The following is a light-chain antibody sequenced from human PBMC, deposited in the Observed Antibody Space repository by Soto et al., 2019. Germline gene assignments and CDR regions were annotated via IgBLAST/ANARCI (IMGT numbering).Light chain of an antibody. CDR1: SSDIGGYNY. CDR2: EVS. Sequence: QAVVTQPPSASGSPGQSVTISCTGTSSDIGGYNYVSWYQQHPGKAPKLMIYEVSKRPSGVPDRFSGSKSGNTASLTVSGLQPEDEADYYCSSYAGSNNFVVFGGGTQLTVL. V-gene: IGLV2-8*01. J-gene: IGLJ2*01. CDR3: SSYAGSNNFVV.